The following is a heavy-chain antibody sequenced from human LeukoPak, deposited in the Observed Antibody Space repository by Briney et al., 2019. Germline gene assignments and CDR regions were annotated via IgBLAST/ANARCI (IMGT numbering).Heavy chain of an antibody. D-gene: IGHD5-18*01. CDR1: GYTFTGYY. CDR2: INPNSGGT. J-gene: IGHJ4*02. V-gene: IGHV1-2*02. Sequence: ASVKVSCKASGYTFTGYYVHWVRQAPGQGLEWMGWINPNSGGTDYAQKFQGRVTMTRDTSISTAYMGLSGLRSDDTAMYYCARGPIQLWPYRFDYWGQGTLVTVSS. CDR3: ARGPIQLWPYRFDY.